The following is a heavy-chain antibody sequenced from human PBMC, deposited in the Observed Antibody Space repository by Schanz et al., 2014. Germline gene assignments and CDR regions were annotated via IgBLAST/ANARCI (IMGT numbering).Heavy chain of an antibody. D-gene: IGHD6-19*01. V-gene: IGHV1-69*02. Sequence: VQLEQSGAEVKKPGSSVKVSCKASRSTFSSYTISWVRQARGQGLEWVGRFIPILDVGNYAQQFQGRVTVTRDTSRSTVYMELSSLRSDDTAVYYCARGGYSSGWYDRDIAHFDYWGQGTLVTVSS. CDR1: RSTFSSYT. J-gene: IGHJ4*02. CDR2: FIPILDVG. CDR3: ARGGYSSGWYDRDIAHFDY.